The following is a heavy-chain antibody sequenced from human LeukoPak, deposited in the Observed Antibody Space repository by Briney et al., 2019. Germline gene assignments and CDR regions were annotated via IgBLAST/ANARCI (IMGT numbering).Heavy chain of an antibody. CDR2: ISGSGLST. D-gene: IGHD3-22*01. Sequence: GGSLRLSCAASGFTFSSYAMSWVRQAPGKGLEWVSAISGSGLSTYYADSVKGRFTISRDNSKNTLYLQMNSLRAEDTAVYYCAKDPYYDSSRDYWGQGTLVTVSS. CDR1: GFTFSSYA. CDR3: AKDPYYDSSRDY. J-gene: IGHJ4*02. V-gene: IGHV3-23*01.